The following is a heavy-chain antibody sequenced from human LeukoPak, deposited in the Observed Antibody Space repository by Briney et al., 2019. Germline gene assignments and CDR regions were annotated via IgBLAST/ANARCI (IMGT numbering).Heavy chain of an antibody. V-gene: IGHV3-7*01. CDR2: IKQDASEK. Sequence: PGGSLRLSCAASGFTLSSYWMSWVRQAAGKGLEWVANIKQDASEKYHVASVKGRFTISRDNARNPLYLQMSSLRAEDPACYCRARDNPQLGIVSWFFDLWGRGTLVSVSS. CDR1: GFTLSSYW. CDR3: ARDNPQLGIVSWFFDL. J-gene: IGHJ2*01. D-gene: IGHD7-27*01.